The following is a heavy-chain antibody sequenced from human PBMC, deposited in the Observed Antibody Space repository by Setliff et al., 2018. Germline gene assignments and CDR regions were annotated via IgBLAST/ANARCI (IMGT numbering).Heavy chain of an antibody. V-gene: IGHV4-4*02. Sequence: SETLSLTCAGSGGYITSTNGWTWVRQPPGKGLEWIGEIYRSGGTNYNPSLKSRVTMSVDKSNNQFSLKLTSVTAADTAVYYCASDGGEGASSAFYWGQGTLVTVSS. CDR2: IYRSGGT. D-gene: IGHD2-21*01. CDR3: ASDGGEGASSAFY. J-gene: IGHJ4*02. CDR1: GGYITSTNG.